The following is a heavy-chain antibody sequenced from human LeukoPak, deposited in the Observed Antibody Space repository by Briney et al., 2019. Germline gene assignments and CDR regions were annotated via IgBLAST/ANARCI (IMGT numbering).Heavy chain of an antibody. CDR1: GFTFTSYT. V-gene: IGHV3-48*02. J-gene: IGHJ4*02. CDR3: VRDDGWAFDY. D-gene: IGHD1-26*01. Sequence: AGSLRLSCAASGFTFTSYTMNWVRQAPGRGPEWISYISIDSGTMHYADSVKGRFTISRDNAKNSLFLQVNSLRDDDTAVYYCVRDDGWAFDYWGQGTRVTVSS. CDR2: ISIDSGTM.